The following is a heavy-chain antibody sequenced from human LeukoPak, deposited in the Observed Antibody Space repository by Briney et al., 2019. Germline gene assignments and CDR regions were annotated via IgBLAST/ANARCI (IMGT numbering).Heavy chain of an antibody. CDR2: INPSGGST. Sequence: ASVKVSCKASGYTFTSYYMHWVRQAPGQGLEWMGIINPSGGSTSYAQKFQGRVTMTRDTSTSTVYMELSSLRSEDTAVYYCARDEVYYDSSGYFDYWGQGTLVTVSS. CDR3: ARDEVYYDSSGYFDY. J-gene: IGHJ4*02. V-gene: IGHV1-46*01. D-gene: IGHD3-22*01. CDR1: GYTFTSYY.